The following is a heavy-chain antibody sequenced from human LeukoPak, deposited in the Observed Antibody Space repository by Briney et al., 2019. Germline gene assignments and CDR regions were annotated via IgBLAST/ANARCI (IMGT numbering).Heavy chain of an antibody. J-gene: IGHJ4*02. CDR1: GGSISSYY. CDR2: IYYSGST. CDR3: ASRPGYYYGSGSFTFDY. V-gene: IGHV4-39*01. D-gene: IGHD3-10*01. Sequence: SETLSLTCTVSGGSISSYYWGWIRQPPGKGLEWIGSIYYSGSTYYNPSLKSRVTISVDTSKNQFSLKLSSVTAADTAVYYCASRPGYYYGSGSFTFDYWGQGTLVTVSS.